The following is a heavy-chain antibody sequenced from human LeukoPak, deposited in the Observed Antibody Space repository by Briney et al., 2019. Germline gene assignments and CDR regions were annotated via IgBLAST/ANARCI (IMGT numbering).Heavy chain of an antibody. V-gene: IGHV1-46*01. CDR3: VRGFSGGYFDY. D-gene: IGHD3-16*01. J-gene: IGHJ4*02. CDR2: IFPSAGNT. Sequence: ASVKVSCKASGYTFTRYYLHWVRRAPGQGLEWMGIIFPSAGNTNYAQKFQGRITMARVMSTSTVYIELSSLRSQDTVVYYCVRGFSGGYFDYWGQGTLVTVSS. CDR1: GYTFTRYY.